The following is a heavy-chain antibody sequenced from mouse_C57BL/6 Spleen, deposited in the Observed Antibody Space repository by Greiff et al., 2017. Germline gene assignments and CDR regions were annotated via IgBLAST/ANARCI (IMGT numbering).Heavy chain of an antibody. Sequence: VQLQQSGAELVRPGASVTLSCKASGYTFTDYEMHWVKQTPVHGLEWIGAIDPETGGTAYNQKFKGKAILTADKSSSTAYMELRSLTSEDSAVYYCTSEDYYSSCLFDYWGQGATLTVTS. CDR1: GYTFTDYE. V-gene: IGHV1-15*01. CDR3: TSEDYYSSCLFDY. CDR2: IDPETGGT. J-gene: IGHJ2*01. D-gene: IGHD1-1*01.